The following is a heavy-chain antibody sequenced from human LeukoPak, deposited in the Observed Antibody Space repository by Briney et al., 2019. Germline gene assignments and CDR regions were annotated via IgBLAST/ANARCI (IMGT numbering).Heavy chain of an antibody. D-gene: IGHD3-22*01. V-gene: IGHV3-9*01. CDR3: AKALRDSSGFYIYYGMDV. J-gene: IGHJ6*02. CDR1: GFTFDDYA. Sequence: GGSLRLSCAASGFTFDDYAMYWVRQAPGKGLEWVSGITWNSRIVAYADSAKGRFTISRDNAKNSLYLQMNSLRAEDTALYYCAKALRDSSGFYIYYGMDVWGQGTTVTVAS. CDR2: ITWNSRIV.